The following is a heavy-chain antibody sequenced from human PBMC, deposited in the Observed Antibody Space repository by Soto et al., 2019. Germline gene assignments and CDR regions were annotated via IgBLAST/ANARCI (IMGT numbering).Heavy chain of an antibody. CDR1: GFVFEDYA. Sequence: GSRRLSCAAAGFVFEDYAMHWVRQVPGKGLDWVSLTNSDGTDSYYMDSVKGRFTISRDNAKSTLYLQMDRLRPEDTALYFCATSLYYYDSSPLDYWGQGTLVTVSS. CDR2: TNSDGTDS. CDR3: ATSLYYYDSSPLDY. J-gene: IGHJ4*02. D-gene: IGHD3-22*01. V-gene: IGHV3-43D*04.